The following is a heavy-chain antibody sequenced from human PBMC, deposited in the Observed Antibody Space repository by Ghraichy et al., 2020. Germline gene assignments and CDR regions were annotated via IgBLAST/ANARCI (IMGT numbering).Heavy chain of an antibody. CDR3: AKGVNWNPVGGWFDP. CDR2: ISGGGGTT. V-gene: IGHV3-23*01. Sequence: GGSLRLSCAASGFTFSSSAMSWARQAPGKGLEWVSTISGGGGTTNYADSVKGRFTISRDNSKNMLYLHMSSLRAEDTAVYYCAKGVNWNPVGGWFDPWGQGTLVTVSS. D-gene: IGHD1-1*01. J-gene: IGHJ5*02. CDR1: GFTFSSSA.